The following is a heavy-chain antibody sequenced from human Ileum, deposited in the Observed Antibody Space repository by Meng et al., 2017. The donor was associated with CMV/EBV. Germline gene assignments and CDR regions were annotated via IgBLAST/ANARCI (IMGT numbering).Heavy chain of an antibody. D-gene: IGHD1-26*01. Sequence: GESLKISCAASGFTLSNYGMHWVRQAPGKGLEWVAFIRFDGSYKYYADSVKGRFTISRDNSKNTLYLQMNSLRAEDTAVYYCAKGGSGSYPTYGMDVWGQGATVTVSS. CDR3: AKGGSGSYPTYGMDV. J-gene: IGHJ6*02. CDR1: GFTLSNYG. CDR2: IRFDGSYK. V-gene: IGHV3-30*02.